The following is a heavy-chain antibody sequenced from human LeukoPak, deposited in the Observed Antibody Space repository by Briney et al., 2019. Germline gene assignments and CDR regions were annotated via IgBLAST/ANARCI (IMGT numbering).Heavy chain of an antibody. CDR3: TRENSGSLSLEY. Sequence: GGSLRLSCAASGYTFSIYWMNWVRQAPGKGLGWVASIKQDGSETYYMESVQGRFTISRDNDMNFLYLQLSSLRAEDTAVYYCTRENSGSLSLEYWGQGTLVTVSS. CDR2: IKQDGSET. V-gene: IGHV3-7*01. J-gene: IGHJ4*02. CDR1: GYTFSIYW. D-gene: IGHD1-26*01.